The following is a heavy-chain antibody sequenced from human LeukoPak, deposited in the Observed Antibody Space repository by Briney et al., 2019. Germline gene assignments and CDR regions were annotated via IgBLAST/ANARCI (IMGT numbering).Heavy chain of an antibody. CDR1: GFTFSSRG. Sequence: GGSLRLSCAASGFTFSSRGMNWVRQAPGKGRERVSGISPSGGITYYTDSVKGRFTISRDNSKNTVSLQMNSLRGEDTAVYYCAKDDAWGRYKDWGQGTLVTVSS. CDR2: ISPSGGIT. D-gene: IGHD3-16*01. V-gene: IGHV3-23*01. CDR3: AKDDAWGRYKD. J-gene: IGHJ1*01.